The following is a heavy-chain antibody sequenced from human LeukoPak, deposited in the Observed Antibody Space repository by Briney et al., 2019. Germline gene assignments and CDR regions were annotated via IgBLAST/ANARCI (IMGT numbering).Heavy chain of an antibody. Sequence: SETLSLTCAVYGGSFSGYYWSWIRQPPGKGLEWIGEINHSGSTNYNPSLKSRVTISVDTSKNQFSLKLSSVTAADTAVYYCARDWPSGYYYGVSDYWGQGTLVTVSS. CDR2: INHSGST. V-gene: IGHV4-34*01. D-gene: IGHD3-22*01. CDR3: ARDWPSGYYYGVSDY. J-gene: IGHJ4*02. CDR1: GGSFSGYY.